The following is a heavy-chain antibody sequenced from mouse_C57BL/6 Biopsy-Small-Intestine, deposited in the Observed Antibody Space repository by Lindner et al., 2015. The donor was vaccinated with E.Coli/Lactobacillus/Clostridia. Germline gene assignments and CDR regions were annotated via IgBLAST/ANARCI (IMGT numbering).Heavy chain of an antibody. CDR2: IYPGDGDT. V-gene: IGHV1-80*01. Sequence: VQLQESGAELVKPGASVKISCKASGYRFSNYWMNWVKQRPGKGLEWIGQIYPGDGDTNYNGKFKGKATLTADKSSSTAYMQFSSLTSEDSAVYFCARGDYGSSYGAMDYWGQGTSVTVSS. J-gene: IGHJ4*01. CDR1: GYRFSNYW. D-gene: IGHD1-1*01. CDR3: ARGDYGSSYGAMDY.